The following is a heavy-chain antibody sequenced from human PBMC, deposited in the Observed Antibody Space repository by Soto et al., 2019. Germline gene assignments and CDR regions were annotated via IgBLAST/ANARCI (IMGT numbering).Heavy chain of an antibody. CDR3: ARLSGSYNDRYFDS. V-gene: IGHV4-39*01. J-gene: IGHJ4*02. D-gene: IGHD1-26*01. Sequence: PSETLSLTCTVSGGSISSGGYYWSWIRQHPGKGLEWIGYVYYSGNTYYNPSLKSRLTITVDTSNNQFSLKVTSVTAADTAVYYCARLSGSYNDRYFDSWGQGTLVTVSS. CDR1: GGSISSGGYY. CDR2: VYYSGNT.